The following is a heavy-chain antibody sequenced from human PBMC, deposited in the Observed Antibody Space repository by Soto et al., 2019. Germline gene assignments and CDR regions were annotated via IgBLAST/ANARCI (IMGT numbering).Heavy chain of an antibody. J-gene: IGHJ5*02. Sequence: PGGSLRLSCAASGPTFRSFTMNWVRQAPGKGLEWVSTISSNSAYIYYTDALRGRFTISRDNAKNSLHLQMNSLRAEDTAVYYCTRDASRDSSARGWFDPWGPGTLVTVS. V-gene: IGHV3-21*01. CDR1: GPTFRSFT. CDR2: ISSNSAYI. CDR3: TRDASRDSSARGWFDP. D-gene: IGHD6-13*01.